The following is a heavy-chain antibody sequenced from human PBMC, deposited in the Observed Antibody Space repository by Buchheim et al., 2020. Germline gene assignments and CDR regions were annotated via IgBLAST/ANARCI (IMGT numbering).Heavy chain of an antibody. CDR2: ISYGGSNK. J-gene: IGHJ4*02. D-gene: IGHD3-3*01. Sequence: QVQLVESGGGVVQPGRSLRLSCAASGFTFSSYAMHWVRQAPGKGLEWVAVISYGGSNKYYADSVKGRFTISRDNSKNTLYLQMNSLRAEDTAVYYCARDSSITYYDFWSGYYLDYFDYWGQGTL. CDR1: GFTFSSYA. CDR3: ARDSSITYYDFWSGYYLDYFDY. V-gene: IGHV3-30*04.